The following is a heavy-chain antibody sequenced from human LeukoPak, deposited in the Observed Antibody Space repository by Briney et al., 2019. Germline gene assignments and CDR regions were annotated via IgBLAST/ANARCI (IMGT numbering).Heavy chain of an antibody. CDR1: GFTFSSYW. CDR2: IKQDGSEK. D-gene: IGHD3-22*01. V-gene: IGHV3-7*01. CDR3: ARDYYYDSSGQNWFDP. Sequence: GGSLRLSCAASGFTFSSYWMTWVRQAPGKGLEWVANIKQDGSEKYYVDSVKGRFTISRDNSKNTLYLQMNSLRAEDTAVYYCARDYYYDSSGQNWFDPWGQGTLVTVSS. J-gene: IGHJ5*02.